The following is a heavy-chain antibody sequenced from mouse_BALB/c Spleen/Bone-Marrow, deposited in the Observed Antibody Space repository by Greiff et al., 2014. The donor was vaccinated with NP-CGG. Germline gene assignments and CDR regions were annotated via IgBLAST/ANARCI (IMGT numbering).Heavy chain of an antibody. V-gene: IGHV1-69*02. CDR2: IDPSDSYT. J-gene: IGHJ2*01. CDR1: GYTFTSYW. CDR3: ARDSITTVVATDY. D-gene: IGHD1-1*01. Sequence: VKLVESGAELVKPGASVKLSCKASGYTFTSYWMHWVKQRPGQGLEWIGEIDPSDSYTNDNQKFKGKATLTVDKSSSTAYMQLSSLTSEDSAVYYCARDSITTVVATDYWGQGTTLTVSS.